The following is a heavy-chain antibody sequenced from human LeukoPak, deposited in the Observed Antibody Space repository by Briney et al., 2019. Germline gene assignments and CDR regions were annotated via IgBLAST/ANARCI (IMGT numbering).Heavy chain of an antibody. CDR1: GFTFSSYG. D-gene: IGHD1-26*01. CDR2: IRYDGSNK. J-gene: IGHJ6*03. V-gene: IGHV3-30*02. Sequence: GGSLRLSCAASGFTFSSYGMHWVRQAPGKGLEWVAFIRYDGSNKYYADSVKGRFTISRDNAKNSLYLQMNSLRAEDTAVYYCARDVGLRGGYYYYYMDVWGKGTTVTVSS. CDR3: ARDVGLRGGYYYYYMDV.